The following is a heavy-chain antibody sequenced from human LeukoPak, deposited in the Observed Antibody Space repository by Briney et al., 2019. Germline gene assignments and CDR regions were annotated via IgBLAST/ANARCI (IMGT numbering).Heavy chain of an antibody. CDR3: AKENWGYNWKYDSSGSGINY. CDR2: ISGGGGST. D-gene: IGHD3-22*01. Sequence: GSLRLSCAASGFTFSSYAMSWVRQAPGEGLEWVSTISGGGGSTYYSDSVKGRFTISRDNSKNTLYLQMNSLRAEDTAIYYCAKENWGYNWKYDSSGSGINYWGQGTLVTFSS. CDR1: GFTFSSYA. J-gene: IGHJ4*02. V-gene: IGHV3-23*01.